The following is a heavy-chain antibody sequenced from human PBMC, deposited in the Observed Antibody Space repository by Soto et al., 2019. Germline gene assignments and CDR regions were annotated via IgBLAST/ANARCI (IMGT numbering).Heavy chain of an antibody. CDR1: GGSFSGYY. D-gene: IGHD6-13*01. CDR2: INHSGST. CDR3: ARTIFFMDAAGTIKSIDY. Sequence: SETLSLTCAVYGGSFSGYYWSWIRQPPGKGLEWIGEINHSGSTNYNPSLKSRVTISVDTSKNQFSLKLSSVTAADTAVYYCARTIFFMDAAGTIKSIDYWGQGTLVTGSS. V-gene: IGHV4-34*01. J-gene: IGHJ4*02.